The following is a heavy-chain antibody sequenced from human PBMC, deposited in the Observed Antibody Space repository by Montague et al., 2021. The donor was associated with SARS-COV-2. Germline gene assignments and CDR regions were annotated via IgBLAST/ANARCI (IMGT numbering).Heavy chain of an antibody. CDR3: ARWDPQTLTLIGLRGKSASDY. V-gene: IGHV4-34*01. Sequence: SETLSLTCAVYGGSFSDYYWTWTRQSPGKGLEWIAEINHSGTTNYNFNPSLRSRVTISVDTSKSQFSLKLSSVTAADTGVYYCARWDPQTLTLIGLRGKSASDYWGQGTLVTVSS. D-gene: IGHD4-23*01. CDR1: GGSFSDYY. J-gene: IGHJ4*02. CDR2: INHSGTT.